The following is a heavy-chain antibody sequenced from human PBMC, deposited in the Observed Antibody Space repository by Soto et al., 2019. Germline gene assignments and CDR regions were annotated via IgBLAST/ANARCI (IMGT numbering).Heavy chain of an antibody. CDR1: GLSVSNNY. CDR3: TMLIPKYVSGWYYTDY. V-gene: IGHV3-53*02. D-gene: IGHD6-19*01. CDR2: IFSGGNT. Sequence: EVQLVETGGGLIQPGGSLRLSCSASGLSVSNNYMTWVRQAPGKGLEWVSVIFSGGNTYYADSVKGRFTISRDNSKNTLYLQMDSLRAEDTAVYYCTMLIPKYVSGWYYTDYWGQGTLVTVSS. J-gene: IGHJ4*02.